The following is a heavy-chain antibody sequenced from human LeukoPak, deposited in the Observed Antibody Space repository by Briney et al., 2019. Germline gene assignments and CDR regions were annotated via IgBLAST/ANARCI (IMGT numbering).Heavy chain of an antibody. Sequence: SETLSLTCTVSGGSITRFYWSWIRQPPGKGLEWIGYIYDIGTTNYNPSLKTRVTMSVDTSNNQFSLKLSSVTAADTAVYYCARTTEGGYTYDYFYYYYMDVWGKGTTVTISS. CDR3: ARTTEGGYTYDYFYYYYMDV. J-gene: IGHJ6*03. D-gene: IGHD5-18*01. CDR1: GGSITRFY. V-gene: IGHV4-59*01. CDR2: IYDIGTT.